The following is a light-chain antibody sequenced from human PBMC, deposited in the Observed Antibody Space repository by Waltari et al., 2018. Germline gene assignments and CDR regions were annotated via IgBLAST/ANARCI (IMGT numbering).Light chain of an antibody. CDR2: RAS. CDR1: QSINDL. V-gene: IGKV1-5*03. J-gene: IGKJ3*01. CDR3: QQCNTFSFN. Sequence: DVQMTQSPSSLSASVGDRITMTCRASQSINDLLAWYQQKPGKAPRLLIQRASILESGVPSRFSGSGSGTEFTLTINDLQPDDFGTYYCQQCNTFSFNFGPGTTV.